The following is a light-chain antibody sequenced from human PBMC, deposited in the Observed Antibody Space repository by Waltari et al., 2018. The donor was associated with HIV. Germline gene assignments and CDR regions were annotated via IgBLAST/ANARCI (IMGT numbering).Light chain of an antibody. CDR1: SSDVGGYNY. CDR2: DVS. V-gene: IGLV2-14*03. CDR3: SSYTSSSTLYV. J-gene: IGLJ1*01. Sequence: QSALTQPASVSGSPGQSITISCTGTSSDVGGYNYVSWYQHHPGKAPKLMISDVSNRPSGVTNRFSGSKSGNTSSLTISGLQVEDDADYYCSSYTSSSTLYVFGTGTKVTVL.